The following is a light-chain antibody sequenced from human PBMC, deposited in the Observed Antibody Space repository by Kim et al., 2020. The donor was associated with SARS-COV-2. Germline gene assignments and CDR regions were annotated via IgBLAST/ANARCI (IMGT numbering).Light chain of an antibody. V-gene: IGKV4-1*01. J-gene: IGKJ2*03. CDR3: QQYYSTPPS. CDR2: WAS. CDR1: QTVLYNSNNKNY. Sequence: RATLNCKSSQTVLYNSNNKNYVAWYQQTPGQAPKLLIYWASIRESGVSDRFSGSGSETDFTLTISSLQAEDVAVYYCQQYYSTPPSFGQGTKLEI.